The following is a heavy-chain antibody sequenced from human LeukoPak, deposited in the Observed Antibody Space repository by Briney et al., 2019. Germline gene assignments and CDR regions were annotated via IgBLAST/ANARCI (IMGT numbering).Heavy chain of an antibody. CDR1: GFTFSSYG. V-gene: IGHV3-23*01. Sequence: PGGSLRLSCAASGFTFSSYGMSWVRQAPGKGLEWVSAISGSGGSTYYADSVKGRFTISRDNSKNTLYLQMNSLRAEDTAVYYCAKDLSGYYDSSGYFPFDYWGQGTLVTVSS. D-gene: IGHD3-22*01. J-gene: IGHJ4*02. CDR3: AKDLSGYYDSSGYFPFDY. CDR2: ISGSGGST.